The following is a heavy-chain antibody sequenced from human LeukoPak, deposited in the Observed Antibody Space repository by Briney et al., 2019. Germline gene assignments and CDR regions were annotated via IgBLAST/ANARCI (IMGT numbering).Heavy chain of an antibody. CDR1: GGTFSSTYA. CDR3: ASGHLRHLNDFWSGTHYYMDV. CDR2: IVPMFGKA. V-gene: IGHV1-69*05. Sequence: SVKVSCKASGGTFSSTYAITWVRQAPGQGLAWMGGIVPMFGKATYPQKFQGRVTITTDASTSTAYMELSSLRSEDTAVYYCASGHLRHLNDFWSGTHYYMDVWGTGTTVTVSS. D-gene: IGHD3-3*01. J-gene: IGHJ6*03.